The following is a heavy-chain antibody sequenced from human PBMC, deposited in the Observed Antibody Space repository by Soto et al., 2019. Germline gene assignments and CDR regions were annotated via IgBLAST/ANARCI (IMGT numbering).Heavy chain of an antibody. CDR1: GYTFTNYG. V-gene: IGHV1-18*01. J-gene: IGHJ5*02. CDR2: ISAYNGNT. D-gene: IGHD3-10*01. CDR3: ARGVGSGSYYNQYNWFDP. Sequence: ASVKVSCKAPGYTFTNYGISWVRQAPGQGLEWMGWISAYNGNTKYAQKFQGRVTMTTDTSTSTAYMELRSLRSDDTAVYYCARGVGSGSYYNQYNWFDPWGQGTLVTVSS.